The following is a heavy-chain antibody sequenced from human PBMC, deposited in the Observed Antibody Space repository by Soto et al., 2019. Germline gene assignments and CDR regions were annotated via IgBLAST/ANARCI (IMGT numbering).Heavy chain of an antibody. J-gene: IGHJ6*02. Sequence: PXQTLSLTCAISGDSVSSNSAACNWIRHSPSRGLEWLGRTYYRSKWYNDYAVSVKSRITINPDTSKNQFSLQLNSVTPEDTAVYYCASTLLFPGGMDVWGQGTTVTVS. CDR1: GDSVSSNSAA. D-gene: IGHD2-15*01. V-gene: IGHV6-1*01. CDR2: TYYRSKWYN. CDR3: ASTLLFPGGMDV.